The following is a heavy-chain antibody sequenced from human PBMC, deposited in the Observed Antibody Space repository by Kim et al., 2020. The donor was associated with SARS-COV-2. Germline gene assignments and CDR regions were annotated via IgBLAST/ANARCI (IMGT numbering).Heavy chain of an antibody. CDR3: ARDRRLGYYDSSGYLDY. V-gene: IGHV3-48*02. J-gene: IGHJ4*02. Sequence: GGSLRLSCAASGFTFSSYSMNWVRQAPGKGLEWVSYISSSSSTIYYADSVNGRFTISRDNAKNSLYLQMNSLRDEDTAVYYCARDRRLGYYDSSGYLDYWGQGTLVTVSS. CDR2: ISSSSSTI. D-gene: IGHD3-22*01. CDR1: GFTFSSYS.